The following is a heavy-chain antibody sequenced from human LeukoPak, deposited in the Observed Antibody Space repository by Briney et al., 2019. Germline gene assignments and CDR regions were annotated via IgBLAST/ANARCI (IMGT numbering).Heavy chain of an antibody. CDR3: AKDYMLVRGSHYNYGVRGPGYYFDY. CDR2: ISGSGGST. V-gene: IGHV3-23*01. CDR1: GFTFSSYA. J-gene: IGHJ4*02. D-gene: IGHD4-17*01. Sequence: GGSLRLSCAASGFTFSSYAMSWVRQAPGKGLECVSAISGSGGSTYYADSVKGRFTISRDNSKNTLYLQMNSLRAEDTAVYYCAKDYMLVRGSHYNYGVRGPGYYFDYWGQGTLVTVSS.